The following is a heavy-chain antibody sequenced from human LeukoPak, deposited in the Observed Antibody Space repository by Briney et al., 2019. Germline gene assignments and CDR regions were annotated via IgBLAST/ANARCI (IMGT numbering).Heavy chain of an antibody. V-gene: IGHV1-69*13. CDR2: IIPIFGTA. Sequence: ASVTVSCTASGGTFSSYAISWVRQAPGQGLEWMGGIIPIFGTANYAQKFQGRVTITADESTSTAYMELSSLRSEDTAVYYCARVEAVALRNWFDPWGQGTLVTVSS. CDR1: GGTFSSYA. J-gene: IGHJ5*02. D-gene: IGHD6-19*01. CDR3: ARVEAVALRNWFDP.